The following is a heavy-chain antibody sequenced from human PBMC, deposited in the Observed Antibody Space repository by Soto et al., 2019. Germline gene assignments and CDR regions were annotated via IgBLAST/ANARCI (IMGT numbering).Heavy chain of an antibody. J-gene: IGHJ3*02. Sequence: GGSLRLSCAASGFSFSTSQMHWFRQAPGKGLEWVAVIPYDGSNKYYVDSAKGRVTISRDNSENTLYLQMNRLASEDTAVYYCAKVTAPVVSLGDSFDIWGHGTMVTVSS. D-gene: IGHD2-2*01. CDR1: GFSFSTSQ. V-gene: IGHV3-30*18. CDR3: AKVTAPVVSLGDSFDI. CDR2: IPYDGSNK.